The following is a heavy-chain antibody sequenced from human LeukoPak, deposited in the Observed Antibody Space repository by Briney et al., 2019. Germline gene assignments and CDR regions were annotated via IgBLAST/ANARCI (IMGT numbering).Heavy chain of an antibody. CDR1: GFTFSSYE. V-gene: IGHV3-48*03. Sequence: GGSLRLSCAASGFTFSSYEMNWVRQAPGKGLEWVSYISSSGSTIYYADSVKGRFTISRDNSKNTLYLQMNSLRAEDTAVYYCAKRGRGPRGAFDIWGQGTMVTVSS. J-gene: IGHJ3*02. CDR2: ISSSGSTI. D-gene: IGHD3-16*01. CDR3: AKRGRGPRGAFDI.